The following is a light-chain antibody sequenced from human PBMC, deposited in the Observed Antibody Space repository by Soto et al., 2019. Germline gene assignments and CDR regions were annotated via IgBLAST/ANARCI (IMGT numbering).Light chain of an antibody. Sequence: DIQMTQSPSTLAAFVGDRVTITCRASQNIDNYLNCYQQKPGKAPKLLIYATSTLQSWVPSRFSGSGSGTEFTLTIRSLQSEDFAVYYCQQYNNWPPWVFSQGTKVDIK. CDR2: ATS. CDR1: QNIDNY. J-gene: IGKJ1*01. CDR3: QQYNNWPPWV. V-gene: IGKV1-39*01.